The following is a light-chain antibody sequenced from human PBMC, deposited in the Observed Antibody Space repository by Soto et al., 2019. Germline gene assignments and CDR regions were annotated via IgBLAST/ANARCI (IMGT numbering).Light chain of an antibody. V-gene: IGKV1-5*03. CDR1: QSISTW. CDR2: KAS. CDR3: QQYNTYPLT. J-gene: IGKJ4*01. Sequence: DIQMTQSPSTLSESVGDRVTITCRASQSISTWLAWYQQKPGKAPKLLIYKASNLEGGVPSRFSGSGSGTEFNITISSLQPDDFATYYCQQYNTYPLTFGGGTTVEIK.